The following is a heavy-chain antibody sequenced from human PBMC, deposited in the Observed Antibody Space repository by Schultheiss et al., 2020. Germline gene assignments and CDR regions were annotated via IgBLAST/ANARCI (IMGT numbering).Heavy chain of an antibody. D-gene: IGHD2-2*01. CDR3: ARIDIDCSSTSCPEDY. CDR2: INPNSGGT. J-gene: IGHJ4*02. Sequence: ASVKVSCKASGYTFTGYYMHWVRQAPGQGLEWMGCINPNSGGTNYAQKFQGWVTMTRDTSISTAYMELSRLRSDDTAVYYCARIDIDCSSTSCPEDYWGQGSLVTVSS. V-gene: IGHV1-2*04. CDR1: GYTFTGYY.